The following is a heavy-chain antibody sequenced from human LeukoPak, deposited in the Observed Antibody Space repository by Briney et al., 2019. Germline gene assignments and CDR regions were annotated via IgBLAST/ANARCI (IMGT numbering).Heavy chain of an antibody. CDR2: ISYDGSNK. Sequence: GGSLRLSCAASGFTFSSYGMLWVRQAPGKGLEWVAVISYDGSNKYYADSVKGRFTISRDNSKNTLYLQMNSLRAEDTAVYYCATSSGWYFVYWGQGTLVTVSS. CDR1: GFTFSSYG. V-gene: IGHV3-30*03. D-gene: IGHD6-19*01. CDR3: ATSSGWYFVY. J-gene: IGHJ4*02.